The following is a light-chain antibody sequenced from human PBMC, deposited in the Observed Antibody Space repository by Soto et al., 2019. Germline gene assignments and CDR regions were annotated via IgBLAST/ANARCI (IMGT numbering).Light chain of an antibody. CDR1: QSVSRS. J-gene: IGKJ5*01. Sequence: QLTQSPSSLSASVGDRFIITCRATQSVSRSLNWYQQKPGKAPKILIYAASTLQSGVPSRFSGSAAGTEFTRTISSLQPEDFATYYCQQLKSFPITFGQGTRLEIK. CDR2: AAS. CDR3: QQLKSFPIT. V-gene: IGKV1-9*01.